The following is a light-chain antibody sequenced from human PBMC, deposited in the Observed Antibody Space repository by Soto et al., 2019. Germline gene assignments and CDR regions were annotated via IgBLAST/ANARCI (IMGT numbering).Light chain of an antibody. CDR3: SSYTSSSTRV. CDR1: SSDVGGYNY. J-gene: IGLJ1*01. Sequence: QSALTQPASVSGSPGQSMTISCTGTSSDVGGYNYVSWYQQHPGKAPKLMIYAVSNRPSGVSNRFSGSKSGNTASLTISGLQAEDEADYYCSSYTSSSTRVFGTGTKVTVL. V-gene: IGLV2-14*01. CDR2: AVS.